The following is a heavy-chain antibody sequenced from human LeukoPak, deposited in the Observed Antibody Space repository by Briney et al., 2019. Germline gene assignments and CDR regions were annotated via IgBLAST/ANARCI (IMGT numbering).Heavy chain of an antibody. CDR1: GGSISSYY. V-gene: IGHV4-59*08. D-gene: IGHD4-17*01. Sequence: PSETLSLTCTVSGGSISSYYWSWIRQPPGKGLEWIRYIYYSGSTNYNPSLKSRVTISVDTSKNQFSLKLSSVTAADTAVYYCARQGYGDQTPFDYWGQGTLVTVSS. CDR3: ARQGYGDQTPFDY. CDR2: IYYSGST. J-gene: IGHJ4*02.